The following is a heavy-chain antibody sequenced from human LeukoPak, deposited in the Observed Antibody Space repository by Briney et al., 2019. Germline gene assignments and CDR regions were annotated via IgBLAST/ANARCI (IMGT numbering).Heavy chain of an antibody. D-gene: IGHD2-2*01. Sequence: SETLSLTCTVSGGSVSSDTYYWSWIRQPPGKGLEWIGYNYYSGNTNYNPSLKSRVTISVDTSKNQFSLRLSSVTAADTAVYYCATRPPGESYVPYFDYWGQGIPVTVSS. V-gene: IGHV4-61*01. CDR1: GGSVSSDTYY. CDR3: ATRPPGESYVPYFDY. CDR2: NYYSGNT. J-gene: IGHJ4*02.